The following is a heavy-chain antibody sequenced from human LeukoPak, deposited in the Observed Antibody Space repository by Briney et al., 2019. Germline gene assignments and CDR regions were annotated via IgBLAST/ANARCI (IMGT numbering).Heavy chain of an antibody. J-gene: IGHJ4*02. CDR3: ARDPTSLYSRPCSPTSCYPFDY. CDR2: VSSDGSTK. V-gene: IGHV3-30-3*01. D-gene: IGHD2-2*01. Sequence: EGSLRLSCAASGFNFTYYALHWVRQTPGKGLEWVAIVSSDGSTKYFTDSVKGRFTISRDKSKSTMYLQMNSLRTDDTAVYYCARDPTSLYSRPCSPTSCYPFDYWGQGTLVTASS. CDR1: GFNFTYYA.